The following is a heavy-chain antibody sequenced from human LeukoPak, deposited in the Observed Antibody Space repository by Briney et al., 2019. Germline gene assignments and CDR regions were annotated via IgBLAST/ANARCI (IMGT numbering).Heavy chain of an antibody. CDR1: GGTFSSYA. J-gene: IGHJ5*02. CDR3: ARDQKDYGDYVAMGFDP. V-gene: IGHV1-69*13. CDR2: IIPIFGAA. D-gene: IGHD4-17*01. Sequence: SVKVSCKASGGTFSSYAISWVRQAPGQGLEWMGRIIPIFGAANYAQKFQGRVTITADESTSTAYMELSSLRSEDTAVYYCARDQKDYGDYVAMGFDPWGQGTLVTVSS.